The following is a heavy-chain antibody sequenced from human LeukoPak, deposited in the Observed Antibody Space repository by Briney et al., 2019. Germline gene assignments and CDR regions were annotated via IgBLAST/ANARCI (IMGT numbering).Heavy chain of an antibody. J-gene: IGHJ4*02. CDR1: GVSISSGTYY. CDR2: VYYSGST. CDR3: ARIYGSGTWYFDQ. D-gene: IGHD3-10*01. Sequence: KPSETLSLTCTVSGVSISSGTYYWGWIRQPPVKGLEWIANVYYSGSTYYNPSLKRRVTISVDTSKNQFSLNLRSVTAADTAVYYCARIYGSGTWYFDQWGQGTLVTVSS. V-gene: IGHV4-39*01.